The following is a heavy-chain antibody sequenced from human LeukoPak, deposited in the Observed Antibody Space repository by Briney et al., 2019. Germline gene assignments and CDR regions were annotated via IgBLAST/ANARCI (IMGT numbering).Heavy chain of an antibody. CDR2: ISYDGSNK. D-gene: IGHD3-22*01. V-gene: IGHV3-30*03. CDR3: AAERDSSGYYPAGTLDY. CDR1: GFTFSSYG. J-gene: IGHJ4*02. Sequence: GGSLRLSCAASGFTFSSYGMHWVRQAPGKGLEWVAVISYDGSNKYYADSVKGRFTISRDNSKNTLYLQMNSLRAEDTAVYYCAAERDSSGYYPAGTLDYWGQGTLVTVSS.